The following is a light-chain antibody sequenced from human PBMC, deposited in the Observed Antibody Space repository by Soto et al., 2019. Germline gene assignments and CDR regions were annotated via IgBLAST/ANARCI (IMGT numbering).Light chain of an antibody. CDR3: QQRQYWPPIT. CDR2: DTS. V-gene: IGKV3-11*01. Sequence: EIVLTKSPATLSVSPGERATLSCRASQSVSSNLAWYQQKPGQAPRLLIYDTSNRATGVPARFSGSGSGTDFTLTISSLEPEDCAIYYCQQRQYWPPITFGQGTRREIK. J-gene: IGKJ5*01. CDR1: QSVSSN.